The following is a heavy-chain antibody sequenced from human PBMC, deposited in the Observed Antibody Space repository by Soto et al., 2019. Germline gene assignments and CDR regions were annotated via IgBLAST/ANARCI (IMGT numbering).Heavy chain of an antibody. J-gene: IGHJ4*02. D-gene: IGHD1-26*01. CDR1: GFTFSSYS. CDR3: ARVGYSGSYYFDY. CDR2: ISRSNGYT. V-gene: IGHV3-21*01. Sequence: PGGSLRLSCPASGFTFSSYSMNWVRQAPGKGLEWVSSISRSNGYTYYADSVKGRFTISRDNAKNSLYLQMNSLRAEDTAVYYCARVGYSGSYYFDYWGQGTLVTVSS.